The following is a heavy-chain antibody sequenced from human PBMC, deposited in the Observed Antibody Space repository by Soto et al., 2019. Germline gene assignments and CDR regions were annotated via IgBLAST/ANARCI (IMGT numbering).Heavy chain of an antibody. CDR1: GYTFTNYG. Sequence: ASVKVSCKASGYTFTNYGVIWLRQAPGQGLEWMGWINPYNGNTNYAQKVQGRVTMTTDTSTSTAYMELRSLRSDDTAVYYCARVGPSGLIIAAAGRGYFQHWGQGTLVTVS. CDR2: INPYNGNT. D-gene: IGHD6-13*01. V-gene: IGHV1-18*04. CDR3: ARVGPSGLIIAAAGRGYFQH. J-gene: IGHJ1*01.